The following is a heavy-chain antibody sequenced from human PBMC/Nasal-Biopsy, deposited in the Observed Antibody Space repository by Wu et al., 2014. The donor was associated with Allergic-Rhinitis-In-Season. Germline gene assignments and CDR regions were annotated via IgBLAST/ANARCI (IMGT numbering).Heavy chain of an antibody. CDR1: GGSIIRGGYA. J-gene: IGHJ5*02. V-gene: IGHV4-61*08. D-gene: IGHD3-10*01. CDR2: IYYSGTT. CDR3: ARDLWGLRGVKVDGWFDP. Sequence: TLSLTCVVSGGSIIRGGYAWSWVRQPPGKGLEWIGYIYYSGTTKYNPSLKSRLTISVDASKNQLSLRLTSVTSADTAMYYCARDLWGLRGVKVDGWFDPWGQGTMVTVSS.